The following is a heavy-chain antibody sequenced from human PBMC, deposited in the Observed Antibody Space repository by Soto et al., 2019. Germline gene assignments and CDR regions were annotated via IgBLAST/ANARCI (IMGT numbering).Heavy chain of an antibody. CDR3: ARAPLN. CDR1: GGFISRGGYY. Sequence: QVQLQESGPGLVKPSQTLSLTCTVSGGFISRGGYYWSWILQHPGKGLEWIGYIYYSGSTYYNPSLKRRVTISVDTSKNQFSLKLSSVTAAVTAVYYCARAPLNWGQGTLVTVSS. CDR2: IYYSGST. V-gene: IGHV4-31*03. J-gene: IGHJ4*02.